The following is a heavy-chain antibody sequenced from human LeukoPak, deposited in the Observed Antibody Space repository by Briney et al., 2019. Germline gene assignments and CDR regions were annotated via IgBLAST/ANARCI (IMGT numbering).Heavy chain of an antibody. D-gene: IGHD6-19*01. CDR2: ISWDGTT. J-gene: IGHJ4*02. CDR3: VKDLSFESSGHVFEY. CDR1: GFTLEDYT. Sequence: GGSLRLSCEASGFTLEDYTMNWFGKAPGKTLKWVSLISWDGTTYYTDSVKGRFTMSRDNSKNSLYLQMDTLRSEDTAFYYCVKDLSFESSGHVFEYWGQGTLVTVSS. V-gene: IGHV3-43*01.